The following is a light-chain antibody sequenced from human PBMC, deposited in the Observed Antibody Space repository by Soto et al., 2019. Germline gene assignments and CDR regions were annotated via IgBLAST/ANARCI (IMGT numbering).Light chain of an antibody. V-gene: IGLV2-8*01. J-gene: IGLJ2*01. CDR2: EVS. Sequence: QSALTEPPSASGSPEQSVTISCTGTSSDVGGYNYVSWYQQHPGKAPKLMIYEVSKRPSGVPDRFSGSKSGNTASLTVSGLQAEDEADYYFSSYAGSNIVVFGGGTKLTVL. CDR1: SSDVGGYNY. CDR3: SSYAGSNIVV.